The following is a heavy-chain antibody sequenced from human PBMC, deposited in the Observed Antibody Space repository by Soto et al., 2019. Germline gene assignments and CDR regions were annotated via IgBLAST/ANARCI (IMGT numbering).Heavy chain of an antibody. J-gene: IGHJ4*02. V-gene: IGHV3-33*01. D-gene: IGHD2-15*01. CDR3: ARDEACGGSCYYIDY. CDR2: IWYDGSNK. CDR1: GFTFSSYG. Sequence: QVQLVESGGGVVQPGRSLRLSCAASGFTFSSYGMHWVRQAPGKGLEWVAVIWYDGSNKYYADSVKGRFTISRDNSKNTLYLQMHSLRAEDTAVYYCARDEACGGSCYYIDYWGQGTLITVSS.